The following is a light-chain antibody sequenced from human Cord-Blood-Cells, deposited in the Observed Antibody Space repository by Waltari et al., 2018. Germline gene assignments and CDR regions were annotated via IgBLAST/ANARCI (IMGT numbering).Light chain of an antibody. CDR3: QQRSNWPIT. Sequence: EIVLPHSPATLSLSPGERATLSCRASQSVSSYLAWYQQKPGQAPRLLIYDAYNRATGIPARFSGSGSGTDFTLTISSLEPEDFAVYYCQQRSNWPITFGQGTRLEIK. J-gene: IGKJ5*01. CDR2: DAY. CDR1: QSVSSY. V-gene: IGKV3-11*01.